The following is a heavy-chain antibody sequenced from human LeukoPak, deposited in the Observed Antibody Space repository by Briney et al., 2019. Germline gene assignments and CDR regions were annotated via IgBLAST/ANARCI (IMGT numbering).Heavy chain of an antibody. J-gene: IGHJ5*02. CDR3: ARAVSLGYCSGGSCYSEVWFDP. Sequence: ASVKVSCKASEYTFTDYYLHWVRQAPGQGFEWMGWINPVSGGTNYVQKFQGRVTMTRDTSISTAYMELSRLRSDDTAVYYCARAVSLGYCSGGSCYSEVWFDPWGQGTLVTVSS. CDR2: INPVSGGT. CDR1: EYTFTDYY. D-gene: IGHD2-15*01. V-gene: IGHV1-2*02.